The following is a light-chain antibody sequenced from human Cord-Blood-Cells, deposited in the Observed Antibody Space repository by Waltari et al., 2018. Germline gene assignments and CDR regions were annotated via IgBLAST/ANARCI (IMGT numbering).Light chain of an antibody. CDR1: QSVSSSY. Sequence: ELVLTQSPGTLSLSPGERATLSCRASQSVSSSYLAWYLQKPGQAPRLLIYGASSRAPGIPERLSGSGSGTDFTLTISRLVPEDLAVYYCQQYGSSPLTFGGGTKVEIK. CDR2: GAS. V-gene: IGKV3-20*01. J-gene: IGKJ4*01. CDR3: QQYGSSPLT.